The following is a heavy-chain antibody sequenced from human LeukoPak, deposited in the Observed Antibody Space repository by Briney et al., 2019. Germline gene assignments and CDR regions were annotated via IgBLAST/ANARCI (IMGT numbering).Heavy chain of an antibody. CDR1: GYTFTGYY. J-gene: IGHJ6*02. Sequence: AASVKVSCKASGYTFTGYYMHWVRQAPGQGLEWMGRINPNSGGTNYAQKFQGRVTMTRDTSISTAYMELSRLRSDDTAVYYCASGPIRGARDPAYYYYGMDVWGQGTTVTVSS. V-gene: IGHV1-2*06. D-gene: IGHD1-26*01. CDR3: ASGPIRGARDPAYYYYGMDV. CDR2: INPNSGGT.